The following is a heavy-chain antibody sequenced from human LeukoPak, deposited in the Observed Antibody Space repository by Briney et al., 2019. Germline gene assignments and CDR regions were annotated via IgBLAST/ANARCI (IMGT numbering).Heavy chain of an antibody. CDR2: ISGDGRAT. CDR3: ARPHDNSGYYSGFDY. CDR1: GFIFTDYW. Sequence: PGGSLRLSCAASGFIFTDYWMHWVRQGPGKERVWVARISGDGRATTYADSVKGRFTISRDNSKETLFLQMSSLTTDDTAVYYCARPHDNSGYYSGFDYWGQGTLVTVSS. D-gene: IGHD3-22*01. J-gene: IGHJ4*02. V-gene: IGHV3-74*01.